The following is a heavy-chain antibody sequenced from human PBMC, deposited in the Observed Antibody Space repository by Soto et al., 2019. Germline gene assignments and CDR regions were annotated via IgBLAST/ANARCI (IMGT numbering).Heavy chain of an antibody. V-gene: IGHV4-4*07. CDR2: IPTTGNT. CDR1: GDTITSFS. CDR3: EGESGESWSYGAY. D-gene: IGHD1-26*01. Sequence: SETLSLTCTVSGDTITSFSWNWIRQYAGKGLEWIGRIPTTGNTHYNPSLESRVTMSLDTSKTQFSLKLTSVTAADTAVYYCEGESGESWSYGAYWGQGTLVTVSS. J-gene: IGHJ4*02.